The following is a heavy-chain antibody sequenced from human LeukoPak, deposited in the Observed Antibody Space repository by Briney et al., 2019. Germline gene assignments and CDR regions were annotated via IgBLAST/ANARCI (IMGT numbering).Heavy chain of an antibody. D-gene: IGHD7-27*01. CDR3: AKDLTGSYLGLRDY. V-gene: IGHV3-23*01. CDR2: ISGSGGST. Sequence: PRRSLILSCAASGSTFSSYAMSWVRQAPGKGLEWVSAISGSGGSTYYADSVKGRFTIPRDNSKHTLYLQMNSLRAKDTSVYYCAKDLTGSYLGLRDYWGQGTLVTVSS. J-gene: IGHJ4*02. CDR1: GSTFSSYA.